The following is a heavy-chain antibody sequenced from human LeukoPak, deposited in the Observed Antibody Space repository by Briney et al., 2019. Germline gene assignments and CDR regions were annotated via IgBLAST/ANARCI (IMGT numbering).Heavy chain of an antibody. D-gene: IGHD4-23*01. CDR3: AKIQVGNDALDI. J-gene: IGHJ3*02. V-gene: IGHV3-30*04. Sequence: GGSLRLSCAASGFTFSDYTMQWVRQAPGKGLEWVAVISYDGSNKYYADSVKGRFTISRDNSKNTLYLQMNSLRAEDTAVYYCAKIQVGNDALDIWGQGTMVTVSS. CDR2: ISYDGSNK. CDR1: GFTFSDYT.